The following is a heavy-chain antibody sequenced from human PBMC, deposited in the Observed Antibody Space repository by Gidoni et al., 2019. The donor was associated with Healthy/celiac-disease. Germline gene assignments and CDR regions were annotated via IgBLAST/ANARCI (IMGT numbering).Heavy chain of an antibody. D-gene: IGHD5-18*01. V-gene: IGHV4-31*03. CDR3: ARAKHVDTAYIDY. CDR1: GGSISSGGYY. CDR2: IYYSGST. J-gene: IGHJ4*02. Sequence: QVQPQESGPGLVKPSQTLSLTCTVSGGSISSGGYYWSWIRQHPGKGLEWIGYIYYSGSTYYNPSLKSRVTISVDTSKNQFSLKLSSVTAADTAVYYCARAKHVDTAYIDYWGQGTLVTVSS.